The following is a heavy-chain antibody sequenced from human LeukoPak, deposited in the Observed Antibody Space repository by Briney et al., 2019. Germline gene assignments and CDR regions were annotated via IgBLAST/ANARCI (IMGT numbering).Heavy chain of an antibody. J-gene: IGHJ3*02. Sequence: SETLSLTCTVPGGSISSYYWSWIRQPPGKGLEWIGYIYYSGSTNYNPSLKSRVTISVDTSKNQFSLKLSSVTAADTAVYYCARARSHYYGSGSYPPEFAFDIWGQGTMVTVSS. CDR1: GGSISSYY. V-gene: IGHV4-59*01. D-gene: IGHD3-10*01. CDR3: ARARSHYYGSGSYPPEFAFDI. CDR2: IYYSGST.